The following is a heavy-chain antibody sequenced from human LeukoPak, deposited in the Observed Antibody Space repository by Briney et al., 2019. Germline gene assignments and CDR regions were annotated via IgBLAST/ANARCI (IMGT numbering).Heavy chain of an antibody. CDR3: AKGSMAPTWIAFDI. CDR1: GFTFSSYS. J-gene: IGHJ3*02. V-gene: IGHV3-48*01. CDR2: ISSSSTI. Sequence: GGSLRLSCAASGFTFSSYSMNWVRQAPAKGLEWVSYISSSSTIYYADSVKGRFTISRDNSKNTLYLQMNSLRAEDTAVYYCAKGSMAPTWIAFDIWGQGTMVTVSS. D-gene: IGHD5-12*01.